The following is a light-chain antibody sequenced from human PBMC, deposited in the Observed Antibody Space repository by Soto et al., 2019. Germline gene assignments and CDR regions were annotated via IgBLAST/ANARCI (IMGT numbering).Light chain of an antibody. Sequence: QSVVTQPASVSGSPGQSITISCTGTSSDVGAYNYVSWYQQYPGKAPRLMISEVTSRPSGISNRFSGSKSGNSASLTISGLQAEDEADYYCSSYTGSSTLYVFGTGTKVTVL. CDR2: EVT. J-gene: IGLJ1*01. CDR1: SSDVGAYNY. CDR3: SSYTGSSTLYV. V-gene: IGLV2-14*01.